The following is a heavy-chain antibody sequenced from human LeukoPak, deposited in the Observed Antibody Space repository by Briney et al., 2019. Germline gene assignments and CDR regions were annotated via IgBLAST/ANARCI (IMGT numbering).Heavy chain of an antibody. CDR1: GDSVSSNSAA. Sequence: SQTLSLTCAISGDSVSSNSAAWNWIRQSPSRGLEWLGRTYYRSKWYNDYAVSVKSRITINPDTSKNQFSLKLSSVTAADTAVYYCARLEITFGGVIASWGQGTLVTVSS. J-gene: IGHJ5*02. D-gene: IGHD3-16*02. CDR2: TYYRSKWYN. CDR3: ARLEITFGGVIAS. V-gene: IGHV6-1*01.